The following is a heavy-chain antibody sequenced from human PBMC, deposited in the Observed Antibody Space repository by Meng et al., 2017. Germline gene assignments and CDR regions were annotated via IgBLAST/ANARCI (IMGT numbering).Heavy chain of an antibody. CDR2: INTNTGNP. CDR1: GYTFTSYA. CDR3: ARVHDRRWLQFSSLPVYFDY. V-gene: IGHV7-4-1*02. D-gene: IGHD5-24*01. J-gene: IGHJ4*02. Sequence: QVQLVQSGAEVKKPGASVKVSCKASGYTFTSYAMNWVRQAPGQGLEWMGWINTNTGNPTYAQGFTGRFVFSLDTSVSTAYLQISSLKAEDTAVYYCARVHDRRWLQFSSLPVYFDYWGQGTLVTVSS.